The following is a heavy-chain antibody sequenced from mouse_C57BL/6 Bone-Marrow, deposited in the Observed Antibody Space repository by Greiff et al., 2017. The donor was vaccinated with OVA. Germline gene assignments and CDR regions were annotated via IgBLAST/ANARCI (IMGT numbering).Heavy chain of an antibody. V-gene: IGHV5-17*01. J-gene: IGHJ1*03. Sequence: VQLKESGGGLVKPGGSLKLSCAASGFTFSDYGMHWVRQAPEKGLEWVAYISSGSSTIYYADTVKGRFTISRDNAKNTLFLQMTSLRSEDTAMYYCATNSVEGYFDVWGTGTTVTVSS. CDR1: GFTFSDYG. CDR2: ISSGSSTI. CDR3: ATNSVEGYFDV.